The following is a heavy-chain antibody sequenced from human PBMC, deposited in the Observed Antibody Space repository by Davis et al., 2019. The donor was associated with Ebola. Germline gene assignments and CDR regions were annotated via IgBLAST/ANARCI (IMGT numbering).Heavy chain of an antibody. D-gene: IGHD3-10*01. V-gene: IGHV3-33*01. CDR3: AIGEGFWNPVF. J-gene: IGHJ4*02. Sequence: PGGSLRLSCAVSGFNVRRYGMHWVRQAPGKGLEWVAVIWYDGSNKNCADSVKGRFTISRDNSNNLMYLQMNSLRAEDTAVYYCAIGEGFWNPVFWGQGALVAVSS. CDR2: IWYDGSNK. CDR1: GFNVRRYG.